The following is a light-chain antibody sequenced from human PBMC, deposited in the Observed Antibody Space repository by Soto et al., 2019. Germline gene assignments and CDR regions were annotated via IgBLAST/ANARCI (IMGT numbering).Light chain of an antibody. Sequence: EIIVTQSPATLSVSPGERATPSCRARQSVNNNLAWYQQKPGQAPRLLIYGASTTATGIPARFGGSGYGTEFSLPISSLQSEDFAVYYCQQYNNWPLLTFGGGTKVEIK. V-gene: IGKV3-15*01. CDR2: GAS. J-gene: IGKJ4*01. CDR3: QQYNNWPLLT. CDR1: QSVNNN.